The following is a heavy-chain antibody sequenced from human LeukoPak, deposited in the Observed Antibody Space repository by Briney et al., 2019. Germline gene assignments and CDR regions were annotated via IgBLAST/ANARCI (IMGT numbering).Heavy chain of an antibody. J-gene: IGHJ4*02. CDR2: IIPFLSTA. D-gene: IGHD6-25*01. CDR1: GGTFSRNA. V-gene: IGHV1-69*13. CDR3: ARGAAFDY. Sequence: EASVKVSCKASGGTFSRNAISWVRQAPGQGLEWMGGIIPFLSTADYAQKFQGRITITADESTSTAYMELSSLRSDDTAVYYCARGAAFDYWGQGTLVTVSS.